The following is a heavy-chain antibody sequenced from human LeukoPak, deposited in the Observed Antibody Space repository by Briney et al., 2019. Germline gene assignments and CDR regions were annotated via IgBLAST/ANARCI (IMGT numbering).Heavy chain of an antibody. D-gene: IGHD3-22*01. CDR2: IYYSGST. J-gene: IGHJ3*02. CDR1: GGSISSYY. V-gene: IGHV4-59*01. CDR3: ARGRIYYYDSSGSDAFDI. Sequence: SETLSLTCTVSGGSISSYYWSWIRQPPGKGLEWIGYIYYSGSTNYNPSLKSRVTTSVDTSKNQFSLKLSSVTAADTAVYYCARGRIYYYDSSGSDAFDIWGQGTMVTVSS.